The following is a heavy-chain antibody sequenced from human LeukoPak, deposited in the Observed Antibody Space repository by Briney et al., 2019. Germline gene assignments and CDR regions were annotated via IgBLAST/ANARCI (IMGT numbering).Heavy chain of an antibody. CDR3: ARSPLLWFGELY. CDR1: GGSISSYY. Sequence: SETLSLTCTVSGGSISSYYWSWIRQPPGKGLEWIGYIYYSGSTNYNPSLKSRVTISVDTSKNQFSLKLSSVTAADTAVYYCARSPLLWFGELYWGQGTLVTVSS. V-gene: IGHV4-59*01. D-gene: IGHD3-10*01. J-gene: IGHJ4*02. CDR2: IYYSGST.